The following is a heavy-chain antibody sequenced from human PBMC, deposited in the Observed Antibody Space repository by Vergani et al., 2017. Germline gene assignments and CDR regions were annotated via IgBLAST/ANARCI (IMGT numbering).Heavy chain of an antibody. CDR2: IYNSGST. CDR1: GYSISSGYY. CDR3: ARLGIRELNY. J-gene: IGHJ4*02. V-gene: IGHV4-38-2*02. Sequence: QVQLQESGPGLVKPSETLSLTCTVSGYSISSGYYWGWIRQPPGKGLEWIGSIYNSGSTYYNPSLKRRVTISVDTSKNQFSLKLRSVTASDTAVYYCARLGIRELNYWGQGTLVTVSS. D-gene: IGHD7-27*01.